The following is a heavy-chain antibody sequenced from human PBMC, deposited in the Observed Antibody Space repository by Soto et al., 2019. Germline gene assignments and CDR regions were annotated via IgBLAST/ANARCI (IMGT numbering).Heavy chain of an antibody. CDR1: GVSITSYY. V-gene: IGHV4-4*07. CDR3: ARVPVAVAATEDYYGLDV. D-gene: IGHD2-15*01. Sequence: SETLSLTCAVSGVSITSYYWSWIRQSAGGGLEWMGRINTDGLSTYSPSFKSRLTMSLDTSKNQVSLRLISVTAADTAVYFCARVPVAVAATEDYYGLDVWGQGTTVTVSS. CDR2: INTDGLS. J-gene: IGHJ6*02.